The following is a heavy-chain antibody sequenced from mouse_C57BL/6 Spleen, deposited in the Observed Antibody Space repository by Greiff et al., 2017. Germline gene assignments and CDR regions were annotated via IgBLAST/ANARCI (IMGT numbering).Heavy chain of an antibody. Sequence: QVQLQQPGAELVKPGASVKLSCKASGYTFTSYWMQWVKQRPGQGLEWIGEIDPSDSYTNYNQKFKGKATLTVDTSSSTAYMQLSSLTSEDSAVYYCARGKVYDYDVFDYWGQGTTLTVSS. J-gene: IGHJ2*01. V-gene: IGHV1-50*01. CDR3: ARGKVYDYDVFDY. CDR2: IDPSDSYT. CDR1: GYTFTSYW. D-gene: IGHD2-4*01.